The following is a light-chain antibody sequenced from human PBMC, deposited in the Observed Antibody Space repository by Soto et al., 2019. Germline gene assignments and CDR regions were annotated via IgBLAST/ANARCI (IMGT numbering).Light chain of an antibody. J-gene: IGLJ1*01. CDR2: DIS. Sequence: QSALTQPRSVSGSPGQSVTVSCSGPSSDVGSYDYVSWYQQYPGKAPKLIIYDISKRPSGVPDRFSGSKSGNTASLTISGLLPEDEADYYCCSYAGSYTYVFGPGTKVTVL. CDR3: CSYAGSYTYV. V-gene: IGLV2-11*01. CDR1: SSDVGSYDY.